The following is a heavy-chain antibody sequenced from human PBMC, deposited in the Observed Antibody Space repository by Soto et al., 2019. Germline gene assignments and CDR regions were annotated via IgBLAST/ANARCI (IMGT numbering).Heavy chain of an antibody. J-gene: IGHJ4*02. CDR3: ARLATRYYFDY. D-gene: IGHD1-1*01. Sequence: SETLSLTCAVSGGSISSGGYSWSWIRQPPGKGLEWIGYIYHSGSTYYNPSLKSRVTISVDRSKNQFSLKMSSVTAADTAVYYCARLATRYYFDYWGQGTLVTVSS. CDR1: GGSISSGGYS. V-gene: IGHV4-30-2*02. CDR2: IYHSGST.